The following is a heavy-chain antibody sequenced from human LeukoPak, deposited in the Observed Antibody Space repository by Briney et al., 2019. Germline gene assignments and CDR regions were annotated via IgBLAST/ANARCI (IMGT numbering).Heavy chain of an antibody. CDR1: GYTFTGYF. J-gene: IGHJ4*02. Sequence: GASVKVSCKASGYTFTGYFMHWVRQAPGQGPEWMGWINPRSGGTNYAQNFQGRVTMTRDTSISTAYMELSRLVSDDTAVYYCARETGRRDYYDSSGYLEHWGQGTLVTVSS. V-gene: IGHV1-2*02. CDR3: ARETGRRDYYDSSGYLEH. D-gene: IGHD3-22*01. CDR2: INPRSGGT.